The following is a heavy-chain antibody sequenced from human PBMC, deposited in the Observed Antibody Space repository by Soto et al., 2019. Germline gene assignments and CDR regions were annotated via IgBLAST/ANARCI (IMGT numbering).Heavy chain of an antibody. Sequence: GGSLRLSCAASGLTFNRYWMHWVRHAPGKGLVWVSHINTDGSNTNYADSVKGRFTISRDNSKNTLYLQMNSLRAEDTAVYYCAKDLDYLGQNWFDPWGQGTLVTVSS. J-gene: IGHJ5*02. CDR1: GLTFNRYW. D-gene: IGHD7-27*01. CDR3: AKDLDYLGQNWFDP. V-gene: IGHV3-74*01. CDR2: INTDGSNT.